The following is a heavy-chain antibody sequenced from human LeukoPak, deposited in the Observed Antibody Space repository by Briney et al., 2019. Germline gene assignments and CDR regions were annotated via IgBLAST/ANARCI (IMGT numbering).Heavy chain of an antibody. Sequence: SVKVSCKASGGTFSSYAISWVRQAPGQGLEWMGRIIPILGIANYAQKVQGRVTITADKSTSTAYMELSSLRSEDTAVYYCAADRQCSSSKCYPYNFDYWGQGTLVTVSS. V-gene: IGHV1-69*04. CDR3: AADRQCSSSKCYPYNFDY. CDR1: GGTFSSYA. CDR2: IIPILGIA. J-gene: IGHJ4*02. D-gene: IGHD2-2*01.